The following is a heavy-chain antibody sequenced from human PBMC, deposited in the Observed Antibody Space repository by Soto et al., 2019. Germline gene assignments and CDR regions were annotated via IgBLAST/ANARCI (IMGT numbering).Heavy chain of an antibody. CDR1: GGSISSYY. D-gene: IGHD5-12*01. Sequence: SETLSLTCTVSGGSISSYYWSWIRQPPGKGLEWIGYIYYSGSTNYNPSLKSRVTISVDTSKNQFSLKLSSVTAADTAVYYCARSREYSGYHPLDYWGQGTLVTVSS. CDR3: ARSREYSGYHPLDY. CDR2: IYYSGST. J-gene: IGHJ4*02. V-gene: IGHV4-59*08.